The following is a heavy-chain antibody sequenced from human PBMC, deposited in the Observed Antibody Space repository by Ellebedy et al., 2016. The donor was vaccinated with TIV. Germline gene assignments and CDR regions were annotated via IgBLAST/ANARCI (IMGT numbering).Heavy chain of an antibody. Sequence: GESLKISCAASGVTVSSNYMSWVRQAPGKGLQWVSLIDSGGSTYYADSVKGRFTISRDNSKKTLYLQMNSLRAEDTAVYYCARETFNDVDLKVWGVLDIWGQGTMVTVSS. D-gene: IGHD1-1*01. CDR3: ARETFNDVDLKVWGVLDI. V-gene: IGHV3-66*01. CDR2: IDSGGST. CDR1: GVTVSSNY. J-gene: IGHJ3*02.